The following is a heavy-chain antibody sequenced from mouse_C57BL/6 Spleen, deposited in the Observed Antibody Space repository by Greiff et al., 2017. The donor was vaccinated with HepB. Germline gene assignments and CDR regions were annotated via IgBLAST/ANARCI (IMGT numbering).Heavy chain of an antibody. V-gene: IGHV3-6*01. Sequence: EVQLQESGPGLVKPSQSLSLTCSVTGYSITSGYYWNWIRQFPGNKLEWMGYISYDGSNNYNPSLKNRISITRDTSKNQFFLKLNSVTTEDTATYYCARGITTVVATRYYFDYWGQSTTLTVSS. CDR1: GYSITSGYY. D-gene: IGHD1-1*01. CDR3: ARGITTVVATRYYFDY. J-gene: IGHJ2*01. CDR2: ISYDGSN.